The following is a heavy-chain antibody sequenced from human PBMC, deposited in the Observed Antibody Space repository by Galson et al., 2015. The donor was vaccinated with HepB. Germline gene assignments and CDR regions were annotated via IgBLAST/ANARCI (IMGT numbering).Heavy chain of an antibody. Sequence: SLRLSCAASGLTFSDSAIHWVRQASGKGLEWVGRIRSKANNYAPEYAASVKGRFTISRDDSKNTAYLQMSSLKTDDTAVYYCTRHAYSGTYPFDCWGQGTLVTVSS. V-gene: IGHV3-73*01. CDR3: TRHAYSGTYPFDC. J-gene: IGHJ4*02. CDR1: GLTFSDSA. D-gene: IGHD1-26*01. CDR2: IRSKANNYAP.